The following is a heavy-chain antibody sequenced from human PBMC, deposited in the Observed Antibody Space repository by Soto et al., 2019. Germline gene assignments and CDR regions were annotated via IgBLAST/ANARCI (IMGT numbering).Heavy chain of an antibody. CDR2: INPSGGST. Sequence: GASVKVSCKASGYTFTSYYMHWVRQAPGQGLEWMGIINPSGGSTSYAQKFQGRVTITRDTSASTAYMELSSLRSEDTAVYYCARDLSDYVWGSYPPWGSYYPAAWYGMDVWGQGTTVTVSS. D-gene: IGHD3-16*02. J-gene: IGHJ6*02. CDR3: ARDLSDYVWGSYPPWGSYYPAAWYGMDV. CDR1: GYTFTSYY. V-gene: IGHV1-46*01.